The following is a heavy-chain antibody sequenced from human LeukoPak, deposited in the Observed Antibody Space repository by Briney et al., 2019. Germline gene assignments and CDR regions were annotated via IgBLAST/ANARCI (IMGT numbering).Heavy chain of an antibody. D-gene: IGHD3-3*01. CDR2: IIPIFGTA. J-gene: IGHJ5*02. CDR1: GGTFSSYA. V-gene: IGHV1-69*01. CDR3: ARYDFWSGFGWFDP. Sequence: SVKVSCKASGGTFSSYAISWVRQAPGQGLEWMGGIIPIFGTANYAQKFQSRVTITADESTSTAYMELSSLRSEDTAVYYCARYDFWSGFGWFDPWGQGTLVTVSS.